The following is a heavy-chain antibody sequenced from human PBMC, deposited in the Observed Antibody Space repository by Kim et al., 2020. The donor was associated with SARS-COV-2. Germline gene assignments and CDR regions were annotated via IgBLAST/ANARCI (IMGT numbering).Heavy chain of an antibody. CDR1: GFTFSSYS. CDR3: ARDSHSTIFGVVINYGMDV. V-gene: IGHV3-48*02. J-gene: IGHJ6*02. CDR2: ISSSSSTI. Sequence: GGSLRLSCAASGFTFSSYSMNWVRQAPGKGLEWVSYISSSSSTIYYADSVKGRFTISRDNAKNSLYLQMNSLRDEDTAVYYCARDSHSTIFGVVINYGMDVWGQGTTVTVSS. D-gene: IGHD3-3*01.